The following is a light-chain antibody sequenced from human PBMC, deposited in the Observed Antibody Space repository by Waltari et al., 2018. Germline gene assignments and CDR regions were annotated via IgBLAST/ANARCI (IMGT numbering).Light chain of an antibody. CDR3: SSYTRSSSLV. CDR1: SSDVGGESS. Sequence: QSALTQPASVSGSPGQSITIACTGTSSDVGGESSVSWYQQRPGKAPKLMIYDVRHRPSGVSNRFSGSKSGTTASLTISGLQAEDEAEYYCSSYTRSSSLVFGGGTKLTVL. CDR2: DVR. V-gene: IGLV2-14*01. J-gene: IGLJ2*01.